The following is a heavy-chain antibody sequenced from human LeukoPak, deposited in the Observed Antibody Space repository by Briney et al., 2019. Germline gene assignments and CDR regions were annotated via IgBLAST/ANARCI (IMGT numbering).Heavy chain of an antibody. CDR3: TRVDDSSGLVGY. V-gene: IGHV3-49*03. Sequence: PGGSLRLSCTASGFTFGDYAMSWLRQAPGKGLEWVGFIRSKAYGGTTEYAASVKGRFTISRDDSKSIAYLQMNSLKTEDTAVYYCTRVDDSSGLVGYWGQGTLVTVSS. CDR1: GFTFGDYA. CDR2: IRSKAYGGTT. J-gene: IGHJ4*02. D-gene: IGHD3-22*01.